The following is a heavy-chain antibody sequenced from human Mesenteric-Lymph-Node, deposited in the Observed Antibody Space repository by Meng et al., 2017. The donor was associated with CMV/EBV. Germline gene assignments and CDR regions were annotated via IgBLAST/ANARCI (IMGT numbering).Heavy chain of an antibody. D-gene: IGHD3-22*01. CDR1: GFTFDDYS. CDR3: VREPRSSGSYHFDY. Sequence: GESLKISCAASGFTFDDYSMSWVRQPPGKGLEWISGINWNGGSTFYRDSVRGRFTISRDNAKNSLYLQINSLRAEDTAFYYCVREPRSSGSYHFDYWGRGTLVTVSS. CDR2: INWNGGST. J-gene: IGHJ4*02. V-gene: IGHV3-20*04.